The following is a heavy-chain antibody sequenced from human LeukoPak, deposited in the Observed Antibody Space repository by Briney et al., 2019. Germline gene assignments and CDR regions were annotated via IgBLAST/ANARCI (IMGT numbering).Heavy chain of an antibody. CDR1: GFTFSDYY. CDR3: ARRRYNWNAIDY. V-gene: IGHV3-11*01. CDR2: ISSSGNII. Sequence: GGSLRLSCAASGFTFSDYYMSWIRQAPGKGLEWVSYISSSGNIIYYADSVKGRFTISRDNAKNSLYLQMNSLRAEDTAVYYCARRRYNWNAIDYWGQGTLVTVSS. D-gene: IGHD1-20*01. J-gene: IGHJ4*02.